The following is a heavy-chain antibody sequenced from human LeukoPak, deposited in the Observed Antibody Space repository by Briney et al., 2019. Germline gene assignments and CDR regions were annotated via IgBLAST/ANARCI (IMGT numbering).Heavy chain of an antibody. Sequence: SETLSLTCTVSGGSISSYYWSWIRQPPGKGLEWIGYTHYSGSTKYNPSLKSRLTISVDTSKNQFSLKLSSVTAADTAVYYCARGLLWFGELLYPVNWFDPWGQGTLVTVSS. V-gene: IGHV4-59*12. CDR1: GGSISSYY. J-gene: IGHJ5*02. CDR3: ARGLLWFGELLYPVNWFDP. D-gene: IGHD3-10*01. CDR2: THYSGST.